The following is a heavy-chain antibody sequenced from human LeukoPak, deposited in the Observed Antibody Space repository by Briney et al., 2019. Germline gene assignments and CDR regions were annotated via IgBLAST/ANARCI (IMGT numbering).Heavy chain of an antibody. J-gene: IGHJ6*02. CDR1: GGSISSTNW. V-gene: IGHV4-4*02. CDR2: INHSGST. D-gene: IGHD6-13*01. Sequence: SETLSLTCAVSGGSISSTNWWSWIRQPPGKGLEWIGEINHSGSTNYNPSLKSRVTISVDTSKNQFSLKLSSVTAADTAVYYCAKVIIAAAGTPYYYYGMDVWGQGTTVTVSS. CDR3: AKVIIAAAGTPYYYYGMDV.